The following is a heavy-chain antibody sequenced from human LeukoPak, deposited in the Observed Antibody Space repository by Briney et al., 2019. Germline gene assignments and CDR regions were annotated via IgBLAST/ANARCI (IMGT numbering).Heavy chain of an antibody. CDR3: TTCLNGAGQPVAIYYYGMDV. Sequence: GASVKVSCKVSGYTLTEMSIHWVRQAPGGALEWMRGFDPEDGETVYAPKFQGRVTMTEDTSADTAYMELSSLRSEDTAVYYCTTCLNGAGQPVAIYYYGMDVWGQGTTVTVSS. CDR2: FDPEDGET. CDR1: GYTLTEMS. D-gene: IGHD2-2*01. J-gene: IGHJ6*02. V-gene: IGHV1-24*01.